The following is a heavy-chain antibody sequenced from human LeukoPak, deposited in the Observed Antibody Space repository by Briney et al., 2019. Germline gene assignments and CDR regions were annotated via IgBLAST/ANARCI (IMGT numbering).Heavy chain of an antibody. D-gene: IGHD1-26*01. V-gene: IGHV3-53*01. CDR2: IYSGGST. CDR1: GFTVRSNY. CDR3: ARAAIVGATKFDY. Sequence: GGSLRLSCAASGFTVRSNYMSWVRQAPGKGLEWVAVIYSGGSTYYAGSVKGRFTISRDNPKNTLYLQMNSLRVEDTAVYYCARAAIVGATKFDYWGQGTLVTVSS. J-gene: IGHJ4*02.